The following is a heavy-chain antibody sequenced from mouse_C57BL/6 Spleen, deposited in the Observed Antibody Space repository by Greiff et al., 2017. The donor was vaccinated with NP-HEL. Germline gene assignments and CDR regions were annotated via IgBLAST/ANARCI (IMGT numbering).Heavy chain of an antibody. Sequence: VQLQQSGAELVRPGASVKLSCTASGFNIKDDYMHWVKQRPEQGLEWIGWIDPENGDTEYASKFQGKATITADTSSNTAYLQLSSLTSEDTAVYYCTTGLSFYGNPAWLAYWGQGTLVTVSA. J-gene: IGHJ3*01. V-gene: IGHV14-4*01. D-gene: IGHD2-10*01. CDR1: GFNIKDDY. CDR2: IDPENGDT. CDR3: TTGLSFYGNPAWLAY.